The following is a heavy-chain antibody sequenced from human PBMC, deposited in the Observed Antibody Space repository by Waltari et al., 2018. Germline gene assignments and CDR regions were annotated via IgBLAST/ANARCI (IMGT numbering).Heavy chain of an antibody. J-gene: IGHJ6*03. D-gene: IGHD2-2*02. Sequence: EVQLVESGGGLVQPGGSLRLSCAASGFTFSSYWMSWVRQAPGKGLGWVANIKQDGSEKYYVDSVKGRFTISRDNAKNSLYLQMNSLRAEDTAVYYCARELALLVPAAISHYYYMDVWGKGTTVTISS. CDR2: IKQDGSEK. V-gene: IGHV3-7*01. CDR3: ARELALLVPAAISHYYYMDV. CDR1: GFTFSSYW.